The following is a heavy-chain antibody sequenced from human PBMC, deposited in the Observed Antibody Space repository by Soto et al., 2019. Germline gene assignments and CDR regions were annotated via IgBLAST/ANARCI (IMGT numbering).Heavy chain of an antibody. Sequence: ASVKVSCKASGYTFTSYAMHWVRQAPGQRLEWMGWINAGNGNTKYSQKFQGRVTITRDTSASTAYMELSSLRSEDTAVYYCAREDVTNDAFDIWGQGTMVTVSS. CDR3: AREDVTNDAFDI. V-gene: IGHV1-3*01. D-gene: IGHD2-2*01. CDR2: INAGNGNT. CDR1: GYTFTSYA. J-gene: IGHJ3*02.